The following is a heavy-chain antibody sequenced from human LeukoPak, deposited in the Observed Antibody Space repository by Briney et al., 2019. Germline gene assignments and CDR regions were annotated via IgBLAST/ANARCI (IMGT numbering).Heavy chain of an antibody. V-gene: IGHV4-34*01. Sequence: SETLSLTCAVYGGSFSDYSWTWIRQAPGEGLEWIGEINHNGGTNHNPSLVSRVIMSVDTSKNQFSLKVSSVTAADTAVYYCARIRYYYDSSGYYYGLYYYYGMDVWGQGTTVTVSS. CDR3: ARIRYYYDSSGYYYGLYYYYGMDV. D-gene: IGHD3-22*01. CDR1: GGSFSDYS. CDR2: INHNGGT. J-gene: IGHJ6*02.